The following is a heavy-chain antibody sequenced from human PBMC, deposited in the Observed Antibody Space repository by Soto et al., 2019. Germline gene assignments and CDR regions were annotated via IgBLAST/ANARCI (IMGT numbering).Heavy chain of an antibody. CDR2: ISGSGSSV. D-gene: IGHD3-3*02. J-gene: IGHJ5*02. CDR3: AAFDPGPMGFDP. CDR1: GFTFSHYV. Sequence: PGGSLRLSCAASGFTFSHYVLSWVRQSPERGLEWVSSISGSGSSVYVADSVRGRFIMSRDLSTNTVSLQMNSLTAADTAVYYCAAFDPGPMGFDPWGQGTLVTVSS. V-gene: IGHV3-23*01.